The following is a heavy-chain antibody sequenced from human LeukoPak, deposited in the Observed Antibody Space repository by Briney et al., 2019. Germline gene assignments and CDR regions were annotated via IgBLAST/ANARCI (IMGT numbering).Heavy chain of an antibody. Sequence: PGGSLRLSCAASGFTFSSYSMNWVRQAPGKGLEWVSSISNSSSYIYYADSVKGRFTISRDNAKNSLYLQMNSLRAEDTAVYYCARAVGTAVAGPYYFDYWGQGTLVTVSS. CDR3: ARAVGTAVAGPYYFDY. CDR2: ISNSSSYI. CDR1: GFTFSSYS. D-gene: IGHD6-19*01. J-gene: IGHJ4*02. V-gene: IGHV3-21*01.